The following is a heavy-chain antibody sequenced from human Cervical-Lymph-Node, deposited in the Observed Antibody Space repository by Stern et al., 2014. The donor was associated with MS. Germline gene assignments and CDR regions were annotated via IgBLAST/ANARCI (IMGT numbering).Heavy chain of an antibody. CDR2: ISHDGTNK. CDR1: GFTFSVYA. J-gene: IGHJ4*02. D-gene: IGHD4-17*01. Sequence: DQLVESGGGVVQPGTSLRLSCAASGFTFSVYALYWVRQAPGKGLEWVAVISHDGTNKYYADSMKGRFTIYRDNSQNTLYLQMNSLRTENTALYYCASRYDYGDYIYWGQGTLVTVSS. CDR3: ASRYDYGDYIY. V-gene: IGHV3-30-3*01.